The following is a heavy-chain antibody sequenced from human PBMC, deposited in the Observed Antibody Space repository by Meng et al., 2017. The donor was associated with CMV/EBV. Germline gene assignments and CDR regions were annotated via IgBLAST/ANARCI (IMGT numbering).Heavy chain of an antibody. CDR2: ISWNSGSI. V-gene: IGHV3-9*01. D-gene: IGHD4-17*01. Sequence: GGSLRLSCAASGFTFDDYAMHWVRQAPGKGLEWVSGISWNSGSIGYADSVKGRFTISRDNAKNSLYLQMNSLRAEDTAVYYCRTVTDDYWGQGTLVTVSS. J-gene: IGHJ4*02. CDR1: GFTFDDYA. CDR3: RTVTDDY.